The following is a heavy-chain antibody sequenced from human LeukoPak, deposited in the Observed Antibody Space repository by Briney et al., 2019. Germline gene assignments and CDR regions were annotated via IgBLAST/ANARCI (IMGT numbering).Heavy chain of an antibody. Sequence: SQTLSLTCAISGDSVSSNSAAWNWIRQSPSRGLEWLGRTYYRSKWYNDYAVSVKSRITINPDTSKNQFSLQLNSVTPEDTAVYYCARDSEVVGATASYYFDYWGQGILVTVSS. CDR3: ARDSEVVGATASYYFDY. CDR1: GDSVSSNSAA. CDR2: TYYRSKWYN. J-gene: IGHJ4*02. D-gene: IGHD1-26*01. V-gene: IGHV6-1*01.